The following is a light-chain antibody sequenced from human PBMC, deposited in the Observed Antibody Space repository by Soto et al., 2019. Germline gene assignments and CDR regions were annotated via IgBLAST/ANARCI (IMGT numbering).Light chain of an antibody. CDR2: LGS. V-gene: IGKV2-28*01. CDR3: MQTLQSPPT. CDR1: QSLLDSNGYNY. Sequence: DIVMTQPPLSLRVTPGEPASISCRSSQSLLDSNGYNYLDWYLQKSGQSPQLLIYLGSNRASGVPDRFSGSGSGTDFTLKISRVEAEDVGVYYCMQTLQSPPTFGQGTKVEIK. J-gene: IGKJ1*01.